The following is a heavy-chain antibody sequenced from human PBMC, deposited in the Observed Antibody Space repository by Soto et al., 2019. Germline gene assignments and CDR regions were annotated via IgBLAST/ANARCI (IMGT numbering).Heavy chain of an antibody. Sequence: GGSLRLSCAASGFTFSSYAMSWVRQAPGKGLEWVSAISGSGGSTYYADSVKGRFTISRDNSKNTLYLQMNSQRAEDTAVYYCAKNLRDLTDAFDIWGQGTMVTVSS. D-gene: IGHD3-9*01. V-gene: IGHV3-23*01. J-gene: IGHJ3*02. CDR1: GFTFSSYA. CDR3: AKNLRDLTDAFDI. CDR2: ISGSGGST.